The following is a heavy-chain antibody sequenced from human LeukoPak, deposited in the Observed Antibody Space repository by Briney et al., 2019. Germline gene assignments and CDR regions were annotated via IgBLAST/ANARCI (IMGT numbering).Heavy chain of an antibody. CDR2: IYHSGST. V-gene: IGHV4-38-2*02. D-gene: IGHD1-14*01. Sequence: SETLSLTCTVSGYSISSGYYWGWIRQPLGKGLEWIGSIYHSGSTYYNPSLKSRVTISVDTSKNQFSLKLSSVTAADTAVYYCARGPTEEPFDYWGQGTLVTVSS. J-gene: IGHJ4*02. CDR3: ARGPTEEPFDY. CDR1: GYSISSGYY.